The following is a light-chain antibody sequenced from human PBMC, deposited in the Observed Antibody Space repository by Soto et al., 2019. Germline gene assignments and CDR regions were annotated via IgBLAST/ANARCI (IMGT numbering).Light chain of an antibody. CDR1: QSVNSN. V-gene: IGKV3-15*01. CDR2: GAS. Sequence: EKVMTQSPAALSVSPGERATLSCRASQSVNSNLAWYQRNPGQAPRLLLYGASTRATGIPARFSGSASGTEFTLTLSSLQSEDSAVYYCQQYNDWPLTFGGGTKVEIK. CDR3: QQYNDWPLT. J-gene: IGKJ4*01.